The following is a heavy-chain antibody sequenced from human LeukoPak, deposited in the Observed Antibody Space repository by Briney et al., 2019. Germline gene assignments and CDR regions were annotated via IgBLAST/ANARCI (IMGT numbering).Heavy chain of an antibody. CDR3: VRDLGFFHMDV. Sequence: GGSLRLSCTASGITFGSHWMSWVRQAPGKGLEWVGFVKPDGSESYYVDSVKGRFAISRDNAKNSLYLQMNSLRAEDTAVYYCVRDLGFFHMDVWGKGTTVTVSS. V-gene: IGHV3-7*01. D-gene: IGHD3-16*01. CDR2: VKPDGSES. CDR1: GITFGSHW. J-gene: IGHJ6*03.